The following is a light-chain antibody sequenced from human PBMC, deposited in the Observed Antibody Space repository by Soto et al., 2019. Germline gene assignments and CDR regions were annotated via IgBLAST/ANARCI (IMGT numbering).Light chain of an antibody. CDR2: GAS. V-gene: IGKV3-15*01. Sequence: VLTQWAATLSVTQGERATHSCRASQSVSSNLVWYQQKPGQAPRLLIYGASTRVTGIPARFSGSGSGTEFTLSISSLQSEDFAVYYGDPYHHWWTIGEGTKVDIK. CDR1: QSVSSN. J-gene: IGKJ1*01. CDR3: DPYHHWWT.